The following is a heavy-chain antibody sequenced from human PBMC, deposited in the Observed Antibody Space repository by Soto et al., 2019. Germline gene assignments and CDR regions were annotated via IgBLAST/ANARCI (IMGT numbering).Heavy chain of an antibody. CDR2: LYTADST. D-gene: IGHD2-21*02. J-gene: IGHJ4*02. Sequence: EVQLVESGGGLIQPGGSLRLSCIAAGFNVDNGYMSWVRQAPGKGLEWVSVLYTADSTNYADSVKGRFTISRDSSKNTVYLQMDSLRAGDTAVYYCARGMGAAWVTPLSHWGQGTLVIVSS. CDR1: GFNVDNGY. CDR3: ARGMGAAWVTPLSH. V-gene: IGHV3-53*01.